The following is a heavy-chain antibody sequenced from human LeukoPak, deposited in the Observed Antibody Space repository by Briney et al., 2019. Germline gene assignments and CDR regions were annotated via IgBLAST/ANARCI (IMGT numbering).Heavy chain of an antibody. D-gene: IGHD3-10*01. Sequence: GASVKVSCKASGYTFTSYYMHWVRQAPGQGLEWMGIINPSGGSTSYAQKFQGRVTMTRDTSTSTVYMELSSLRSEDTAVYYCARGLVTMVRGVISPDLDYWGQEPWSPSPQ. CDR2: INPSGGST. V-gene: IGHV1-46*01. CDR1: GYTFTSYY. J-gene: IGHJ4*01. CDR3: ARGLVTMVRGVISPDLDY.